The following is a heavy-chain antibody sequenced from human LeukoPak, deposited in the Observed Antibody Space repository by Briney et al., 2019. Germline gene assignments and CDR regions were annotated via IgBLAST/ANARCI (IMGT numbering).Heavy chain of an antibody. Sequence: GASVKVSCKASGYTFTGYYMHWVRPAPGQGLEWMGWINPNSGGTNYAQKFQGRVAMTRDTSISTAYMELSRLRSDDTAVYYCARSMITFGGVIGYGMDVWGQGTTVTVSS. D-gene: IGHD3-16*02. CDR2: INPNSGGT. J-gene: IGHJ6*02. CDR1: GYTFTGYY. V-gene: IGHV1-2*02. CDR3: ARSMITFGGVIGYGMDV.